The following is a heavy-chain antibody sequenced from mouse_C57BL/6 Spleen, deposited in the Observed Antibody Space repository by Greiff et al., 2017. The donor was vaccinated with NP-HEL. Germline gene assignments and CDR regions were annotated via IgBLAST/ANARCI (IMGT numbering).Heavy chain of an antibody. CDR3: TRASITTVVAHYFDY. D-gene: IGHD1-1*01. J-gene: IGHJ2*01. CDR1: GYTFTDYE. Sequence: VQLQQSGAELVRPGASVTLSCKASGYTFTDYEMHWVKQTPVHGLEWIGAIDPENGGTAYNQKFKGKAILTADKSSSTAYMELRSLTSEDSAVYYCTRASITTVVAHYFDYWGQGATLTVSS. V-gene: IGHV1-15*01. CDR2: IDPENGGT.